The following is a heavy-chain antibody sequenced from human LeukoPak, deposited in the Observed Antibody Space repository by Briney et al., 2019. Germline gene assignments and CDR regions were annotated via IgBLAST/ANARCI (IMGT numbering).Heavy chain of an antibody. Sequence: GSLRLSCAASGFTFSNYWMTWVRQAPGKGLEWVAHINQDGSKEYYMDSVKARFTNSRDNAKNSLSLQMNSLRAEDTAVYYCVRDGGVSGYDLLDYWGQGTLVTVSS. D-gene: IGHD5-12*01. J-gene: IGHJ4*02. CDR3: VRDGGVSGYDLLDY. CDR1: GFTFSNYW. V-gene: IGHV3-7*01. CDR2: INQDGSKE.